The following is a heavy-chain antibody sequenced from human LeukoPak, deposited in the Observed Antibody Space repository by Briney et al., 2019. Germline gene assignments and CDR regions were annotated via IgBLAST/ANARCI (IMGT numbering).Heavy chain of an antibody. CDR2: ISSNSSTI. V-gene: IGHV3-48*04. J-gene: IGHJ4*02. D-gene: IGHD1-14*01. Sequence: GGSLRLSCVASGFTFNTYSMNWARQAPGKGLEWISYISSNSSTIFYVDSVKGRFTLSRDNAKNSLYLQINSLTAEDTAVYYCARDGIMDYWGQGTLVTVSS. CDR3: ARDGIMDY. CDR1: GFTFNTYS.